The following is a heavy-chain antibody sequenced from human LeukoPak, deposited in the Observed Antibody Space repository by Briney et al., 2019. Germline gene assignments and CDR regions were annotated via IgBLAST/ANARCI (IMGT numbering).Heavy chain of an antibody. CDR2: IYYSGST. CDR1: GGSISSSSYY. CDR3: ARDRLDAFDI. V-gene: IGHV4-61*01. J-gene: IGHJ3*02. Sequence: SETLSLTCTVSGGSISSSSYYWGWIRQPPGKGLEWIGYIYYSGSTNYNPSLKSRVTISVDTSKNQFSLKLSSVTAADTAVYYCARDRLDAFDIWGQGTMVTVSS.